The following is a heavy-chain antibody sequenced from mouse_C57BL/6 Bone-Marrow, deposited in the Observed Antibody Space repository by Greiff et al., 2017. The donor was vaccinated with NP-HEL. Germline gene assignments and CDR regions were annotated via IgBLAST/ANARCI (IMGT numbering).Heavy chain of an antibody. CDR1: GFPITSGYY. D-gene: IGHD2-10*01. CDR3: AGAGLPPAY. Sequence: QVQLQQSGPGLVKPSQSLFLTCSITGFPITSGYYWIWIRQSPGKPLEWMGYITHSGETFYNPSLQSPISITRETSKNQFFLQLNSVTTEDTAMYYCAGAGLPPAYWGQGTLVTVSA. J-gene: IGHJ3*01. V-gene: IGHV12-3*01. CDR2: ITHSGET.